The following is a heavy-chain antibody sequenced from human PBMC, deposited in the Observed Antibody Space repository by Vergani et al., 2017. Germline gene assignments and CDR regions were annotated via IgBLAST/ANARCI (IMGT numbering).Heavy chain of an antibody. J-gene: IGHJ4*02. CDR3: ARDRAYCGGDCPLGG. Sequence: EVQLVESGGGLVQPGGSLRLSCAASGFTFSSYWMHWVRQAPGKGLVWVSRINSDGSSTSYADSVKGRFTISRDNAKNTLYLQMNSLRAEDTAVYYCARDRAYCGGDCPLGGWGQGTLVTVSS. CDR2: INSDGSST. V-gene: IGHV3-74*01. CDR1: GFTFSSYW. D-gene: IGHD2-21*02.